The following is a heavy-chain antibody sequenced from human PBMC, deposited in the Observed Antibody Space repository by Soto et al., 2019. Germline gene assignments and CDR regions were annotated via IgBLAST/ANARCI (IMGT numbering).Heavy chain of an antibody. D-gene: IGHD4-17*01. CDR1: GYTFTSYA. V-gene: IGHV1-3*01. Sequence: ASVKVSCKASGYTFTSYAMHWVRQAPGQRLEWMGWINAGNGNTKYSQKFQGRVTITRDTSASTAYMELSSLRAEDTAVYYCAKYLLPTVPYFDYWGQGTLVTVS. J-gene: IGHJ4*02. CDR3: AKYLLPTVPYFDY. CDR2: INAGNGNT.